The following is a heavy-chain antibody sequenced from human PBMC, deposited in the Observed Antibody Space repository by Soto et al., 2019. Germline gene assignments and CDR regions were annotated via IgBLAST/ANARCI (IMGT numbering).Heavy chain of an antibody. CDR1: GGSISSGGYY. D-gene: IGHD6-13*01. Sequence: QVQLQESGPGLVKPSQTLSLTCTVSGGSISSGGYYWSWIRQHPGKGLEWIGYIYYSGSTYYNPSLKSRVTIAVDSSKNQSSLKLSSVTAADTAVYYCASYSSSWYMRYFDYWGQGTLVTVSS. CDR3: ASYSSSWYMRYFDY. V-gene: IGHV4-31*03. CDR2: IYYSGST. J-gene: IGHJ4*02.